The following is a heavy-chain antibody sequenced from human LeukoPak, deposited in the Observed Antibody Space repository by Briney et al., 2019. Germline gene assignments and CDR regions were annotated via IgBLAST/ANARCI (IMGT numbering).Heavy chain of an antibody. CDR2: ISYDGSNT. V-gene: IGHV3-30*03. D-gene: IGHD3-10*01. CDR3: VRDGMGVIKAFDI. J-gene: IGHJ3*02. Sequence: GRSLRLSCAASGFTFSSHGMHWVRQAPGKGLEWVALISYDGSNTYYADSVKGRFTIPRDNSKNTLYLQMNSLRAEDTAVYCCVRDGMGVIKAFDIWGQGTMVTVTS. CDR1: GFTFSSHG.